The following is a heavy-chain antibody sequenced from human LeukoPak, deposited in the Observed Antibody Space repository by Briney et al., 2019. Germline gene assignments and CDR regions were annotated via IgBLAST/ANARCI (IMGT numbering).Heavy chain of an antibody. D-gene: IGHD4-11*01. CDR3: ARGTTVTTWVSYYYYMDV. V-gene: IGHV4-59*01. CDR2: IHYSGST. J-gene: IGHJ6*03. Sequence: SETLSLTCTVSGGSINSYYWSWIRQPPGRGLEWIGSIHYSGSTSSNPSLRSRVTISVDKSKNQFSLKLSSVTAADTAVYYCARGTTVTTWVSYYYYMDVWGKGTTVTVSS. CDR1: GGSINSYY.